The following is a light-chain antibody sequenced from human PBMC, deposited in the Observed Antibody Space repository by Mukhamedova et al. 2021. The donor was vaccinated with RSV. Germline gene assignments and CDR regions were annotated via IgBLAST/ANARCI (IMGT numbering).Light chain of an antibody. CDR3: QQSYSSPRT. V-gene: IGKV1-39*01. CDR2: GAY. J-gene: IGKJ1*01. Sequence: WYQRRVHGKAPKLLIYGAYILQSGVPSRFRGYGSGTDFTLTISSLQPEAVATYFCQQSYSSPRTFGQGTRVEIK.